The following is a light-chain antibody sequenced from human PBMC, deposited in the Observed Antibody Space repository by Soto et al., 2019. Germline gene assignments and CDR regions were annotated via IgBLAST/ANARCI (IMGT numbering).Light chain of an antibody. Sequence: EIVMTQSPATLSVSPGERATLSCRASQSISSNLAWYQHKPGQAPRLLIFGASTRATDVPARFSGSGSGTEFTLTISSLQPEDFAVYYCLQHRLGP. J-gene: IGKJ3*01. V-gene: IGKV3-15*01. CDR3: LQHR. CDR2: GAS. CDR1: QSISSN.